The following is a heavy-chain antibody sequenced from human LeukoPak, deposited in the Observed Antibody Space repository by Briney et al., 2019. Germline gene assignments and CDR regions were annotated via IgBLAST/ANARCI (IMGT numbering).Heavy chain of an antibody. CDR3: ATSYCGGDCYSGDY. V-gene: IGHV4-39*01. CDR1: GGSISSSSYY. J-gene: IGHJ4*02. Sequence: SETLSLTCTVSGGSISSSSYYWGWIRQPPGKGLEWIGSIYYSGSTYYNPSLKSRVTISVDTTKNQFSLKLSSVTAADTAVYYCATSYCGGDCYSGDYWGQGTLVTVSS. CDR2: IYYSGST. D-gene: IGHD2-21*01.